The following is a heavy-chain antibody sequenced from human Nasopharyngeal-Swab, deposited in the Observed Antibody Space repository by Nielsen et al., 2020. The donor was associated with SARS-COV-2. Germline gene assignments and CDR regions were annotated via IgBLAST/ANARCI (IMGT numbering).Heavy chain of an antibody. D-gene: IGHD2-2*01. J-gene: IGHJ6*03. CDR2: FYSGGTT. CDR1: GFTVSSNY. CDR3: ARGSTVSSYYHYMDV. Sequence: GESLRLSCAASGFTVSSNYMHWVRQAPGEGLEWVSAFYSGGTTYYADSVKGRVTISRDNSNNTVYLQMNSLRAEDTAVYYCARGSTVSSYYHYMDVWGKGTTVTVSS. V-gene: IGHV3-66*01.